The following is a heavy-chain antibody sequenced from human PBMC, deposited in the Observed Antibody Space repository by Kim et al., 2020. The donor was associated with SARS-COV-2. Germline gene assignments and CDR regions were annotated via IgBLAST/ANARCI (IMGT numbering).Heavy chain of an antibody. Sequence: ASVKVSCKASGYTFTGYYMHWVRQAPGEGLEWMGWINPNSGGTKYAEKFQGRVTMTRDTSISTAYMELNSLTSDDTAGYYCARGGDMATKRPHDYWGQGALFTVSS. CDR2: INPNSGGT. CDR3: ARGGDMATKRPHDY. CDR1: GYTFTGYY. D-gene: IGHD3-16*01. J-gene: IGHJ4*02. V-gene: IGHV1-2*02.